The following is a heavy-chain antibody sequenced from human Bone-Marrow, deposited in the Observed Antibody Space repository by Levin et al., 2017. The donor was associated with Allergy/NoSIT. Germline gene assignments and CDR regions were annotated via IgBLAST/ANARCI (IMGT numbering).Heavy chain of an antibody. CDR3: ATELNGDTAFDV. V-gene: IGHV3-33*01. CDR2: IWSGGGTK. Sequence: GGSLRLSCVASGFAFSNYGMHWVRQAPGKGLEWVANIWSGGGTKFYADSVKGRFTISRDNSRNTLYLQMNSLTAEDTAVYYCATELNGDTAFDVWGQGTMVTVSS. D-gene: IGHD4-17*01. J-gene: IGHJ3*01. CDR1: GFAFSNYG.